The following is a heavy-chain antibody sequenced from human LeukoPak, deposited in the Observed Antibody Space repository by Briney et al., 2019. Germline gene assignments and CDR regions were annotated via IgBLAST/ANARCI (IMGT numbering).Heavy chain of an antibody. D-gene: IGHD2-15*01. CDR3: AKVNTATYIIRDAFDI. J-gene: IGHJ3*02. CDR1: GFTFSSYA. V-gene: IGHV3-23*01. CDR2: ISGSRVGT. Sequence: GGSLRLSCAASGFTFSSYAMSWVRQAPGKGLEWVSAISGSRVGTYYAGSVKGRFTISRDNSKNTLYLQMNSLRAEDTAVYYCAKVNTATYIIRDAFDIWGQGTMVTVSS.